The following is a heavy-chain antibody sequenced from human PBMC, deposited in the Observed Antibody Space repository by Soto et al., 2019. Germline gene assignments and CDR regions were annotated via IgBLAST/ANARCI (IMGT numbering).Heavy chain of an antibody. CDR1: GFTFSSYG. CDR2: ISYDGSYK. D-gene: IGHD6-13*01. Sequence: QVQLVESGGGVVQPGRSLRLSCAASGFTFSSYGMHWVRQAPGKGLEWVAVISYDGSYKYYADSVKGRFTISRDNSKNTLYLQMNSLRAEDTAVYYCAKGQQLADFDYWGQGTLVTVSS. J-gene: IGHJ4*02. V-gene: IGHV3-30*18. CDR3: AKGQQLADFDY.